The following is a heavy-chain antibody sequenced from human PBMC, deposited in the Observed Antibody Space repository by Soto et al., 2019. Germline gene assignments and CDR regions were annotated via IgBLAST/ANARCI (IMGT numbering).Heavy chain of an antibody. Sequence: QLQLQESGSGLVKPSQTLSLTCAVSGGSISSGGYSWSWIRQPPGKGLEWIGYTYHSGSTYYKPSHKNRVTISLDRSKNQFSLKLSSVTAADTAVYYCARAHYGDYGYGMDVWGQGTTVTVSS. CDR2: TYHSGST. J-gene: IGHJ6*02. CDR1: GGSISSGGYS. D-gene: IGHD4-17*01. V-gene: IGHV4-30-2*01. CDR3: ARAHYGDYGYGMDV.